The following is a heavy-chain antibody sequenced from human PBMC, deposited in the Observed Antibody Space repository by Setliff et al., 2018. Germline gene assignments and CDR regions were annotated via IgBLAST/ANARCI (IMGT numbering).Heavy chain of an antibody. CDR2: INVSGGSA. J-gene: IGHJ5*02. V-gene: IGHV1-46*01. CDR1: GYTFTRYY. Sequence: ASVKVSCKASGYTFTRYYMYWVRQAPGQGLEWMGIINVSGGSASYAEKFQGRVTMTRDTSTSTIYMELASLNSDDTAVYYCARDVPLTTVTKNYFGPWGQGTLVTVSS. CDR3: ARDVPLTTVTKNYFGP. D-gene: IGHD4-17*01.